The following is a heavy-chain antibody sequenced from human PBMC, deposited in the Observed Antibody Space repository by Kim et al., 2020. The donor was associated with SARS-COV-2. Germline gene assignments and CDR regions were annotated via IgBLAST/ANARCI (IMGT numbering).Heavy chain of an antibody. D-gene: IGHD3-10*01. CDR1: GGSFSGYY. V-gene: IGHV4-34*01. Sequence: SETLSLTCAVYGGSFSGYYWSWIRQPPGKGLEWIGEINHSGSTNYNPSLKSRVTISVDTSKNQFSLKLSSVTAADTAVYYCAGVVVRTGTTLLWFGECPYYFDYWGQGTLVTVSS. CDR2: INHSGST. J-gene: IGHJ4*02. CDR3: AGVVVRTGTTLLWFGECPYYFDY.